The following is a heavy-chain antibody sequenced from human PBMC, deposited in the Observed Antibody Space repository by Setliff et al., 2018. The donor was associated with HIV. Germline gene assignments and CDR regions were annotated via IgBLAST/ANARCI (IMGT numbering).Heavy chain of an antibody. D-gene: IGHD3-22*01. CDR3: ARETYYYDSSGYPGFDS. CDR1: GDSISSSSYY. J-gene: IGHJ4*02. CDR2: MYYRGNT. V-gene: IGHV4-39*07. Sequence: SETLSLTCSVSGDSISSSSYYWGWIRQPPGKGLEWIGSMYYRGNTYYNPSLQSRVAISVDTSKNHFSLRLRSVTAADTAVYYCARETYYYDSSGYPGFDSWGQGTPVTVSS.